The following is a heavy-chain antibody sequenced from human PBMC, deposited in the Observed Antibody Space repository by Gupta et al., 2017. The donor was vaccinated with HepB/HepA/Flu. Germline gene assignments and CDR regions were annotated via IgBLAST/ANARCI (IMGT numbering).Heavy chain of an antibody. CDR1: GFTFSSYA. V-gene: IGHV3-23*01. J-gene: IGHJ4*02. CDR3: AKSYYYDSSGYPEHFDY. D-gene: IGHD3-22*01. Sequence: EVQLLESGGGLVQPGGSLRLSCAASGFTFSSYAMSWVRQAPGKGLEWVSAISGSGGSTYYADSVKGRFTISRDNSKNTLYLQMNSLRAEDTAVYYCAKSYYYDSSGYPEHFDYWGQGTLVTVSS. CDR2: ISGSGGST.